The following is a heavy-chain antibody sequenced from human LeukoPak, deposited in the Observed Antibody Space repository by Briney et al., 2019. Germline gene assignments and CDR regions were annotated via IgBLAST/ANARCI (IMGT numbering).Heavy chain of an antibody. D-gene: IGHD1-26*01. Sequence: ASVKVSCKASGYTFTSYGISWVRRAPGQGLEWMGWISAYNGNTNYAQKLQGRVTMTTDTSTSTAYMELRSLRSDDTAVYYCAGDRSSGSFEDAFDIWGQGTMVTVSS. V-gene: IGHV1-18*01. CDR1: GYTFTSYG. CDR3: AGDRSSGSFEDAFDI. CDR2: ISAYNGNT. J-gene: IGHJ3*02.